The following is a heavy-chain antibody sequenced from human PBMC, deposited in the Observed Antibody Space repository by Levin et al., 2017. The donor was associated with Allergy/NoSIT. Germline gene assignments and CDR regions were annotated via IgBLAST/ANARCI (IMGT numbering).Heavy chain of an antibody. CDR3: ARDSGSSRGDRAFDY. J-gene: IGHJ4*02. CDR1: GGTFSTYA. D-gene: IGHD6-6*01. Sequence: GASVKVSCKASGGTFSTYAISWVRQAPGQGLEWMGGIIPFFGTANYAQRFQGRVTFTADESTSTAYMELTSLRSEDTAVYYCARDSGSSRGDRAFDYWGQGTLVTVSS. V-gene: IGHV1-69*13. CDR2: IIPFFGTA.